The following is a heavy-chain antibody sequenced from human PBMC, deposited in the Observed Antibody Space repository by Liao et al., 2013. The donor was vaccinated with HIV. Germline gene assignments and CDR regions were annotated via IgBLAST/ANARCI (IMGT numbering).Heavy chain of an antibody. CDR3: ARDIASGWFGELSPGYFDY. D-gene: IGHD3-10*01. CDR1: GGSISSYY. Sequence: QVQLQQSGPGLVKPSETLSLTCTVSGGSISSYYWSWIRQPAGKGLEWIGEINHSGSTNYNPSLKSRVTISVDTSKNQFSLKVSSVTAADTAVYYCARDIASGWFGELSPGYFDYWGQGTLVTVSS. V-gene: IGHV4-59*12. J-gene: IGHJ4*02. CDR2: INHSGST.